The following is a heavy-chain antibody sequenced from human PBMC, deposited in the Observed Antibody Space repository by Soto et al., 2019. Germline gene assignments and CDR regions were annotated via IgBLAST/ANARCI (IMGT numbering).Heavy chain of an antibody. J-gene: IGHJ6*02. CDR2: IIPIFGTA. Sequence: QVQLVQSGAEVKKPGSSVKVSCKAPGGTFSSYAISWVRQAPGQGLEWMGGIIPIFGTANYAQKFQGRVTITADESTSTGYRELSSLRSEDTAVYYCARSQGGSSSLDIYYYSYYGMDVWGQGTTVNVSS. CDR1: GGTFSSYA. CDR3: ARSQGGSSSLDIYYYSYYGMDV. D-gene: IGHD2-15*01. V-gene: IGHV1-69*01.